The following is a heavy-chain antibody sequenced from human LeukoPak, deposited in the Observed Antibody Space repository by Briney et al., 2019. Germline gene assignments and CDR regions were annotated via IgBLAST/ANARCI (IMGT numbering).Heavy chain of an antibody. CDR1: GGSISSYY. Sequence: SETLSLTCTVSGGSISSYYWSWIRQPPGKGLEWIGNIYYSGSTNYNPSLKSRVTISVDTSKNQFSLKLSSVTAADTAVYYCASGEMATILPDYWGQGTLVTVSS. CDR3: ASGEMATILPDY. CDR2: IYYSGST. V-gene: IGHV4-59*08. D-gene: IGHD5-24*01. J-gene: IGHJ4*02.